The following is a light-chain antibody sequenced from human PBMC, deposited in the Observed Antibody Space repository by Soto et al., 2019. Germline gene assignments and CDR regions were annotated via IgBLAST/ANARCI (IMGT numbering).Light chain of an antibody. Sequence: IVMTQSPATLSLSPGERASLSCRASQSLSGNLAWYQQKPGQAPRLLIYDASSRATGIPARFSGIGSGTEFTLTISSLQSEDFSFYYCQQYQNCPWTFAQETKVDTK. CDR1: QSLSGN. CDR2: DAS. V-gene: IGKV3-15*01. CDR3: QQYQNCPWT. J-gene: IGKJ1*01.